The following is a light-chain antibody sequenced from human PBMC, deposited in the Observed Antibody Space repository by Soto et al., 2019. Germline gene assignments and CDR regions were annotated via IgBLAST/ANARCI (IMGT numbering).Light chain of an antibody. CDR2: DVS. V-gene: IGLV2-14*01. Sequence: QSVLTQPASVSGSPGQSITISCTGTSSDVGGYNYVSWYQQHPGKAPKLMIYDVSNRPSGVSNRFSGSKSGNTASLTISGLQAEYEADYYCSSYTSSSPYVLGTGTKLTVL. J-gene: IGLJ1*01. CDR1: SSDVGGYNY. CDR3: SSYTSSSPYV.